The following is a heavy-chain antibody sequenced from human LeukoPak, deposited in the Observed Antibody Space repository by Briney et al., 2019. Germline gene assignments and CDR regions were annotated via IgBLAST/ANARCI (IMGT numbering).Heavy chain of an antibody. D-gene: IGHD5-18*01. Sequence: PGRSLRLSCAASGFTFSSYGMHWVRQAPGKGLEWVAVISYDGSNKYYADSVKGRFTISRDNSKNTLYLQMNSLRAEDTAVYYCAKDRQLWPFDYWGQGTPVTVSS. V-gene: IGHV3-30*18. CDR1: GFTFSSYG. CDR3: AKDRQLWPFDY. J-gene: IGHJ4*02. CDR2: ISYDGSNK.